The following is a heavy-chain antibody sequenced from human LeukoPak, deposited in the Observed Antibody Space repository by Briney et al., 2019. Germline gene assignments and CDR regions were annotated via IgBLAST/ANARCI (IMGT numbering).Heavy chain of an antibody. CDR1: GGTFSSYT. D-gene: IGHD2-15*01. CDR3: ARAGAVVDNWFDP. Sequence: RASVTVSCKASGGTFSSYTISWVRQAPGQGLEWMGGIIPIFGTANYAQKFQGRVTITADTSTTTAYMELRSLRSDDTAVYYCARAGAVVDNWFDPWGQGTLVTVSS. CDR2: IIPIFGTA. J-gene: IGHJ5*02. V-gene: IGHV1-69*06.